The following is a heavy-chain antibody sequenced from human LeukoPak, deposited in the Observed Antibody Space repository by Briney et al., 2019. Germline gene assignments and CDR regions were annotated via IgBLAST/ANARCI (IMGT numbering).Heavy chain of an antibody. CDR1: GYTFTSYG. J-gene: IGHJ2*01. D-gene: IGHD3-10*01. CDR3: GRDRLSEFCRSGRTWYFDL. Sequence: GASVKVSCKASGYTFTSYGISWVRQAPGQGLEWMGWISAYSGNTNYAQKLQDRVTMTTDTSTSTVYMELRSLRSDDTAVYYCGRDRLSEFCRSGRTWYFDLWGRGTLVTVSS. CDR2: ISAYSGNT. V-gene: IGHV1-18*01.